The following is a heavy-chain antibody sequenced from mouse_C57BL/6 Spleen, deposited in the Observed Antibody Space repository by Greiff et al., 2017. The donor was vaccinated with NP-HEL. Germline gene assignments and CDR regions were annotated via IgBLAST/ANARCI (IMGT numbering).Heavy chain of an antibody. V-gene: IGHV5-17*01. CDR3: ARYDYVY. J-gene: IGHJ2*01. Sequence: EVQLQESGGGLVKPGGSLKLSCAASGFTFSDYGMHWVRQAPEKGLEWVAYISSGSSTIYYADTVKGRFTISRDNAKNTLFLQMTSLRSEDTAMYYCARYDYVYWGQGTTLTVSS. CDR1: GFTFSDYG. D-gene: IGHD2-4*01. CDR2: ISSGSSTI.